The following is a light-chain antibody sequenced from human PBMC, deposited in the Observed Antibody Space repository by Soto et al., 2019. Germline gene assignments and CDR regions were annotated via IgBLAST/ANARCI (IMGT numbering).Light chain of an antibody. CDR1: SSDVGYYNR. J-gene: IGLJ2*01. CDR3: SSYTTSSTLV. CDR2: EVR. Sequence: QSALTQPPSVSGSPGQSVTISCTGTSSDVGYYNRVSWYQQPPGTAPKLMVFEVRNRPSGVPDRFSGSKSGNTASLTISGLQAEDEADYYCSSYTTSSTLVFGGGTKLTVL. V-gene: IGLV2-18*02.